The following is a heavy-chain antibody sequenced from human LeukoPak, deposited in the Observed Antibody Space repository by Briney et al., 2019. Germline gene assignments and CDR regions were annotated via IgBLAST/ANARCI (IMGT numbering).Heavy chain of an antibody. CDR1: GFTFDDYA. CDR3: AKDRKIAVAGGFDY. Sequence: PGGSLRLSCATSGFTFDDYAMHWVRQAPGKGLEWVSGISWNSGSIGYADSVKGRFTISRDNAKNSLYLQMNSLRAEDTALYYCAKDRKIAVAGGFDYWGQGTLVTVSS. CDR2: ISWNSGSI. J-gene: IGHJ4*02. V-gene: IGHV3-9*01. D-gene: IGHD6-19*01.